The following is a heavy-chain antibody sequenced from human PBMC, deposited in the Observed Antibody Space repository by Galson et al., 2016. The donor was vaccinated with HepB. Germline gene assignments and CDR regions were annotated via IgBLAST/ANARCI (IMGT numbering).Heavy chain of an antibody. V-gene: IGHV3-23*01. J-gene: IGHJ3*02. CDR3: AKDIQQWLVRGNNAFDI. CDR1: GISFSSSA. D-gene: IGHD2-21*01. Sequence: SLRLSCAASGISFSSSAMSWVRQPPGKGLEWVSAISVADGDTYYADSVKGRFIISRDISKTTLYLQMNSLRVEDTALYFWAKDIQQWLVRGNNAFDIRGQGTMVPVSS. CDR2: ISVADGDT.